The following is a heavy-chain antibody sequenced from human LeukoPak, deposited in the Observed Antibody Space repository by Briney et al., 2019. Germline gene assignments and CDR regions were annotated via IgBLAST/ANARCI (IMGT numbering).Heavy chain of an antibody. Sequence: GASVKVSCKASGYIFTVYQMHWVRQAPGHGLEWMGWIDPKSGATTYAQTFQGRVTMTRDTSVSTAYVELSRLQSDDTAVYYCARSSPYSNSSGGAFWGQGTLVTVSS. D-gene: IGHD6-6*01. J-gene: IGHJ4*02. CDR3: ARSSPYSNSSGGAF. CDR1: GYIFTVYQ. V-gene: IGHV1-2*02. CDR2: IDPKSGAT.